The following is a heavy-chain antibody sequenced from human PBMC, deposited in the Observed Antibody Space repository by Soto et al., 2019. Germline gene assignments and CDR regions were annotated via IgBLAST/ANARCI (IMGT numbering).Heavy chain of an antibody. J-gene: IGHJ6*02. Sequence: QLQLQESGPGLVKPSETLSLTCTVSGGSISSSSYYWVWIRQPPGKVLEWIGSIYYSGYTYYNPSLKSRVTTSVDTSKNQCSLKLSSVTAADTAVYYCARHNGPLYVGYYYDMDVWGQGTTVTVSS. CDR2: IYYSGYT. D-gene: IGHD3-16*01. CDR1: GGSISSSSYY. V-gene: IGHV4-39*01. CDR3: ARHNGPLYVGYYYDMDV.